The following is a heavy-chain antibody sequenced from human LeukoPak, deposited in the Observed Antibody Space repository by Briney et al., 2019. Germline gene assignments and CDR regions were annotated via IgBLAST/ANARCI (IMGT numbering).Heavy chain of an antibody. CDR2: IYTSGST. V-gene: IGHV4-4*07. Sequence: SETLSLTCTVSGGSISSYYWSWIRQPAGQGLEWVGHIYTSGSTDHNPSLKSRVTMSVDTSKNQFSLKLSSVTAADTAVYYCGRLYNYYMDVWGKGTTVTVSS. CDR3: GRLYNYYMDV. D-gene: IGHD3-10*01. CDR1: GGSISSYY. J-gene: IGHJ6*03.